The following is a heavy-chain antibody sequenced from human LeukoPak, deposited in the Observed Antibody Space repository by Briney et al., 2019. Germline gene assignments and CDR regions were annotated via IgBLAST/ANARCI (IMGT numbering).Heavy chain of an antibody. CDR1: GFTFSSYA. J-gene: IGHJ4*02. CDR3: AKDGRSGSFLIGFES. V-gene: IGHV3-30*18. D-gene: IGHD1-26*01. Sequence: RRSLTLSCAASGFTFSSYAMHWGPQAPGKGLEWVAVISYDGDNKYSADSVKGRFTISRDNSKNTLYLQMNTVRVEDTAVYYCAKDGRSGSFLIGFESWGQGTLFTVSS. CDR2: ISYDGDNK.